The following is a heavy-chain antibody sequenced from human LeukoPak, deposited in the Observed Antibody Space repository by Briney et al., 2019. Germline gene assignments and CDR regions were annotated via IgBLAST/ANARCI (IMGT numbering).Heavy chain of an antibody. D-gene: IGHD4-23*01. CDR2: ISSSSSYI. Sequence: PGGSLRLSCAASGFTFSSYSMNWVRQAPGKGLEWVSSISSSSSYIYYADSVKGRFTISRDNAKNSLYLQMNSQRAEDTAVYYCARDDYGGNTGDYWGQGTLVTVSS. V-gene: IGHV3-21*01. J-gene: IGHJ4*02. CDR3: ARDDYGGNTGDY. CDR1: GFTFSSYS.